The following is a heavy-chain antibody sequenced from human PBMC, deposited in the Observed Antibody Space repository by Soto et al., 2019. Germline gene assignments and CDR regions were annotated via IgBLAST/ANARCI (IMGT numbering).Heavy chain of an antibody. CDR2: INAGNGDT. J-gene: IGHJ3*02. V-gene: IGHV1-3*01. CDR3: AREPPWSDAFDI. CDR1: GYTVTNYA. D-gene: IGHD2-15*01. Sequence: ASVKVSCKASGYTVTNYAIHWVRQAPGQRLEWMGWINAGNGDTKYSQKLQGRVTITRDTSASIIYMELSSLRSEDTALYYCAREPPWSDAFDIWGQGTLVTVSS.